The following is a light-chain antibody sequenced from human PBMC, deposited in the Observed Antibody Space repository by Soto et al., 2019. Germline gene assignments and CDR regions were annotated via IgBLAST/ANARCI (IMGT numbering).Light chain of an antibody. J-gene: IGKJ5*01. CDR3: QQTYSDPL. V-gene: IGKV1-39*01. CDR1: QSVDLY. CDR2: AAS. Sequence: DIQMTQSPSSLSASVGDRVTITCRASQSVDLYLHWYQHKPGKAPKLLIYAASRLQDGVPSRFSGSGSGTDFTLTISSLQPEDFATYYCQQTYSDPLFGQGTRLDIK.